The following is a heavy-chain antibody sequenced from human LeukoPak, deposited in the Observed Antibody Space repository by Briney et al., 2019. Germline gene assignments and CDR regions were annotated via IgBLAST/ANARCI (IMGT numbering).Heavy chain of an antibody. CDR1: GFTFSSYG. CDR3: AKDMMASIAAIGCFDY. Sequence: GGSLRLSCAASGFTFSSYGMHWVRQAPGKGLEWVAFIRYDGSNKYYVDSVKGRFTISRDNSKNTLYLQMNSLRAEDTAVYYCAKDMMASIAAIGCFDYWGQGTLVTVSS. J-gene: IGHJ4*02. CDR2: IRYDGSNK. V-gene: IGHV3-30*02. D-gene: IGHD6-6*01.